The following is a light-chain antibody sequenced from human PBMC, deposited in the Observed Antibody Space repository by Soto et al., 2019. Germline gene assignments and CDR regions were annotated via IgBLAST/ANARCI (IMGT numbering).Light chain of an antibody. Sequence: VLTQSPATLSLSPGESATLSCRASQNVGNYLAWYQQKSGQAPRLLIYAASDRATGVPARFSGGMSGTDFTLTISSLEPEDFATYFCQQRSRWPRGTFGRGTKVEMK. CDR3: QQRSRWPRGT. CDR1: QNVGNY. V-gene: IGKV3-11*01. CDR2: AAS. J-gene: IGKJ2*02.